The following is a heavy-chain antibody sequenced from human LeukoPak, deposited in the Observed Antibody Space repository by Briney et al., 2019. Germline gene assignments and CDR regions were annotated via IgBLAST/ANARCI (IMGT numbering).Heavy chain of an antibody. Sequence: GGSLRLSCAASGFTFSSHATTWVRQAPGKGLEWVSAISGSGGSTYYADFVKGRFIISRDNSKNTLYLQMNSLRAEDTAVYFCARDLSRTYTVDYWGQGTLVTVSS. CDR2: ISGSGGST. J-gene: IGHJ4*02. CDR3: ARDLSRTYTVDY. D-gene: IGHD2-2*02. V-gene: IGHV3-23*01. CDR1: GFTFSSHA.